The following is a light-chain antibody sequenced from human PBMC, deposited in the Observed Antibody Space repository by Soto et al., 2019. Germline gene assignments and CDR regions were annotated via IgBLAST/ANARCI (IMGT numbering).Light chain of an antibody. CDR2: SAS. Sequence: DIPMTQSPSSLSASVGVRVTITCRASQDISVYLAWYQQKPGKVPKLLIYSASTLQSRVPPRFSDSGSGTDFTLTISSLQPEDVATYYCQKFNTAPLTFGQGTRLEIK. J-gene: IGKJ5*01. CDR1: QDISVY. V-gene: IGKV1-27*01. CDR3: QKFNTAPLT.